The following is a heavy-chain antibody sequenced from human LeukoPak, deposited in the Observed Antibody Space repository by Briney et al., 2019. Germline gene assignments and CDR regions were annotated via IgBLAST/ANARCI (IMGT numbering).Heavy chain of an antibody. CDR2: IKQDGSEK. D-gene: IGHD3-9*01. J-gene: IGHJ4*02. Sequence: GGSLRLSCAASEFTFSTYWMSWARQAPGKGLEWVATIKQDGSEKYYVDSVKGRFTISRDNAKNSLYLQMNSLRAEDTAVYYCARDVGALTGYYPHYFDYWGQGTLVTVSS. CDR3: ARDVGALTGYYPHYFDY. V-gene: IGHV3-7*04. CDR1: EFTFSTYW.